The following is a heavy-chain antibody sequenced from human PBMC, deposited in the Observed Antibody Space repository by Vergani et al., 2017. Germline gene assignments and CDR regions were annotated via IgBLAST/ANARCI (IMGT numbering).Heavy chain of an antibody. D-gene: IGHD3-3*02. CDR3: AKELEAVSTPLFDY. CDR2: ISARYPST. J-gene: IGHJ4*02. CDR1: GFTFSACP. Sequence: EVQLLQSGGGVIQPGGSVRLSCAASGFTFSACPMTWVRQAPGKGLEWVSAISARYPSTYYADSVKGRFSISRDNSKNMLYLQMNSLRAEDTAVYYCAKELEAVSTPLFDYWGQGKLVTVSS. V-gene: IGHV3-23*01.